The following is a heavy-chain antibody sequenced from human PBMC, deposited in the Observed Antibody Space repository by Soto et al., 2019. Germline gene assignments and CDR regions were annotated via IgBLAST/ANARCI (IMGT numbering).Heavy chain of an antibody. Sequence: DVQLVESGGGSVQPGGSLSLSCAATGFTFSYYWMHWVRQAPGKGLVWVSRIHSDGSSTTDADSVKGRFTISRDNAKNTLYLQMNSLRAEDTAVYYCARGQWGAFDLCGQGTMVTVAS. CDR1: GFTFSYYW. V-gene: IGHV3-74*01. D-gene: IGHD1-26*01. J-gene: IGHJ3*01. CDR3: ARGQWGAFDL. CDR2: IHSDGSST.